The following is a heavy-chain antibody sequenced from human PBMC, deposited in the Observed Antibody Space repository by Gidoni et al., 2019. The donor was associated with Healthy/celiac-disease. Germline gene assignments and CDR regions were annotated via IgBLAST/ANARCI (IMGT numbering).Heavy chain of an antibody. J-gene: IGHJ6*02. CDR3: ARGDQQWLSKPKLHHYYYGMDV. D-gene: IGHD6-19*01. V-gene: IGHV5-51*01. CDR1: GSSFTSYW. CDR2: IYPGDSDT. Sequence: EVQLVQSGAEVKKPGESLKLSCKGSGSSFTSYWIGWVRQMPGKGLEWMGIIYPGDSDTRYSPSFEGQVTISADKSISTAYLQWSSLKASDTAMYYCARGDQQWLSKPKLHHYYYGMDVWGQGTTVTVSS.